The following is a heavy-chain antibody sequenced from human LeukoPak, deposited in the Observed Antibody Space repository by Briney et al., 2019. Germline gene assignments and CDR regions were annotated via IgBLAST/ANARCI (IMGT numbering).Heavy chain of an antibody. D-gene: IGHD3-22*01. J-gene: IGHJ4*02. CDR1: GFKFGIYS. CDR3: ARDVSGYGY. Sequence: PGGSLRLSCAASGFKFGIYSMHWVRQAPGKGLEWLAVISYDGSNKYYADSVKGRFSISRDNARSTLFLQMNGLTTEDTAVYFCARDVSGYGYWGQGTLVIVSS. V-gene: IGHV3-30*04. CDR2: ISYDGSNK.